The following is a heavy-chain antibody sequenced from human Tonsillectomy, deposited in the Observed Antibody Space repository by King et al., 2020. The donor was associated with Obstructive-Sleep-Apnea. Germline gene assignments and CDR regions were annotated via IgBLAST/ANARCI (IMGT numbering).Heavy chain of an antibody. CDR2: LSSNGDST. CDR3: VKGWKVEEVPALLYNWLDP. D-gene: IGHD3-3*02. CDR1: GFIFRRYA. Sequence: VQLVESGGGLVQPGGSLRLSCSASGFIFRRYAMHWVRQAPGKGLEYVSALSSNGDSTYCADSVKGRFTISRDNSKNTLYLQMSSLRPEDTAVYYCVKGWKVEEVPALLYNWLDPWGQGTLVTVPS. V-gene: IGHV3-64D*06. J-gene: IGHJ5*02.